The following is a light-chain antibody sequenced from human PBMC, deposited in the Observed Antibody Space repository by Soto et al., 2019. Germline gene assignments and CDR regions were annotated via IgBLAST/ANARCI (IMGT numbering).Light chain of an antibody. CDR2: LNSDGSQ. Sequence: QLVLTQSPSASATLGASVKLTCTLSSGHSNYAIAWHQQQPEKGPRYLMKLNSDGSQSKGDGIPDRFSGSSSGAERYLTISSLQSEDEADYYCQTWGTGGVVFGGGTKLTVL. CDR1: SGHSNYA. J-gene: IGLJ2*01. CDR3: QTWGTGGVV. V-gene: IGLV4-69*01.